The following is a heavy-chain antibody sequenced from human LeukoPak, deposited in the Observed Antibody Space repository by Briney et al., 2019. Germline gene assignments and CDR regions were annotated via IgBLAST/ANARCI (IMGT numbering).Heavy chain of an antibody. CDR1: GGTFSSYA. J-gene: IGHJ4*02. V-gene: IGHV1-69*05. CDR2: IIPIFGTA. Sequence: SVKVSCMASGGTFSSYAITWVRQAPGQGLEWMGRIIPIFGTANYAQKFQGRVTITTDESTSTAYMELSTLRSDDTAVYYCARERPPGDSSNWFLEGYFDIWGQGTLVTVSS. D-gene: IGHD6-13*01. CDR3: ARERPPGDSSNWFLEGYFDI.